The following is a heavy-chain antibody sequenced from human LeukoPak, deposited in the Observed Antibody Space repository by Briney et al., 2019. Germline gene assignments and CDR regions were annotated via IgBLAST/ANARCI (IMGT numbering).Heavy chain of an antibody. CDR1: GGTFTSYA. Sequence: SVKVSCKASGGTFTSYAFSWERQAPGLWLEWMGGIIPIFGTANYAQKFQGRVTITTDESTSTAYMELSSLRSEDTAVYYCARERDSSGYYYFDYWGQGTLVTVSS. J-gene: IGHJ4*02. CDR3: ARERDSSGYYYFDY. CDR2: IIPIFGTA. V-gene: IGHV1-69*05. D-gene: IGHD3-22*01.